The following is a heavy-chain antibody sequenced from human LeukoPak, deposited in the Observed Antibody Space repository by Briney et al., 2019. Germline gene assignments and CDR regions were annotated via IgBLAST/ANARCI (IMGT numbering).Heavy chain of an antibody. D-gene: IGHD3-9*01. V-gene: IGHV3-23*02. J-gene: IGHJ4*02. CDR2: ISGSGGSK. CDR1: GFTFSSYA. CDR3: AKEDLRYFDCFDY. Sequence: GGSLRLSCAASGFTFSSYAMSWVRQAQGKGMEWVSAISGSGGSKYYEDCVKGRFTISRDNYKNTLYLQMNSLRAEDTAVYYCAKEDLRYFDCFDYCGQGTLVTVSS.